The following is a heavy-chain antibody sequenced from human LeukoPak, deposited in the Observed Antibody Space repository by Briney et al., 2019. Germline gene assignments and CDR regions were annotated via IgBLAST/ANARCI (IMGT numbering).Heavy chain of an antibody. CDR2: IYYSGST. J-gene: IGHJ4*02. CDR3: ARMYYYDSSGYYGRGIEYYFDY. CDR1: GGSFSGYY. V-gene: IGHV4-59*01. D-gene: IGHD3-22*01. Sequence: PSEALSLTCAVYGGSFSGYYWSWIRQPPGKGLEWIGYIYYSGSTNYNPSLKSRVTISVDTSKNQFSLKLSSVTAADTAVYYCARMYYYDSSGYYGRGIEYYFDYWGQGTLVTVSS.